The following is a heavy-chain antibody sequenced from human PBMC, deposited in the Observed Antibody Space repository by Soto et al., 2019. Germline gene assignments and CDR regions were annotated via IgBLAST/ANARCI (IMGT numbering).Heavy chain of an antibody. CDR2: ISGSGGST. V-gene: IGHV3-23*01. J-gene: IGHJ4*02. CDR1: GFTFSSYA. Sequence: GGSLRLSCAASGFTFSSYAMSWVRQAPGKGLEWVSAISGSGGSTCYADSVKGRFTISRDNSKNTLYLQMNSLRAEDTAVYYCAKWPALYYYDSNTFYWGQGTLVTVSS. CDR3: AKWPALYYYDSNTFY. D-gene: IGHD3-22*01.